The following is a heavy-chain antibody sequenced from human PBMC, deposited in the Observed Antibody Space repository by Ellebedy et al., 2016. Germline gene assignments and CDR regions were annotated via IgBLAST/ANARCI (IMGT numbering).Heavy chain of an antibody. Sequence: SETLSLTCTVSGGSISSGDYYWSWMRQPPGKGLEWIGYIYYSGSTYYNPSLKNRVTISVDTSKNQFTLKLSSVTAADTAVYYCASFRPVLDVWGSYFDYWGQGTLVTVSS. CDR1: GGSISSGDYY. V-gene: IGHV4-30-4*01. CDR2: IYYSGST. D-gene: IGHD3-16*01. J-gene: IGHJ4*02. CDR3: ASFRPVLDVWGSYFDY.